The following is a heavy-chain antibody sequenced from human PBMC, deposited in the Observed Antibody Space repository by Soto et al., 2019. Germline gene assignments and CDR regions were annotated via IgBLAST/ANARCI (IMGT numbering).Heavy chain of an antibody. CDR2: INHSGST. CDR1: GGSFSGYY. J-gene: IGHJ6*02. D-gene: IGHD3-10*01. Sequence: SDTLSLTCAVYGGSFSGYYWSWIRQPPGKGLEWIGEINHSGSTNYNPSLKSRVTISVDTSKNQFSLKLSSVTAADTAVYYCARGRNYYGSGSYSPYYYYGMDVWGQGTTVTVSS. CDR3: ARGRNYYGSGSYSPYYYYGMDV. V-gene: IGHV4-34*01.